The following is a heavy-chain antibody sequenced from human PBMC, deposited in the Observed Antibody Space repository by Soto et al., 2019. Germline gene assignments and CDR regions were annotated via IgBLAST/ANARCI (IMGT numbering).Heavy chain of an antibody. CDR2: ISGSGGST. Sequence: GVLRLSCAASGFTFSSYAMSWVRQAPGHGLVWVSTISGSGGSTYYADSVKGRFTISRDNSKNTLYLQMNSLRAEVTAVYYCAKVITGTALSLPVDYWGQGTLVTVS. D-gene: IGHD1-7*01. CDR1: GFTFSSYA. J-gene: IGHJ4*02. CDR3: AKVITGTALSLPVDY. V-gene: IGHV3-23*01.